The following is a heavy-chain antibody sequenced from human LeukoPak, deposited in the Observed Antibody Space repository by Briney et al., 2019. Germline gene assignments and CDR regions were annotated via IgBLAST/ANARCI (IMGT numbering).Heavy chain of an antibody. CDR3: ARKRAGYYGMDV. Sequence: SETLSHTCTVSGGSISSYYWSWIRQPPGKGLEWIGYIYYSGSTNYNPSLKSRVTISVDTSKNQFSLKLSSVTAADTAVYYCARKRAGYYGMDVWGQGTTVTVSS. CDR2: IYYSGST. J-gene: IGHJ6*02. V-gene: IGHV4-59*08. CDR1: GGSISSYY.